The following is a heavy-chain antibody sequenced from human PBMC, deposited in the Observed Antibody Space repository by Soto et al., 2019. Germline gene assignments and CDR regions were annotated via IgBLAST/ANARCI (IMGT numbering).Heavy chain of an antibody. J-gene: IGHJ6*02. Sequence: PSETLSLTCAVYDASFCTYFWSWIRQPPGKGLEWIGEINHSGSTNYNPSLQSRVTMSVDTSRSQISLNLTSVTAADTAVYYCVRNSRRGQQLPPFYYYGLDVWGPGTTVTVSS. CDR2: INHSGST. CDR3: VRNSRRGQQLPPFYYYGLDV. CDR1: DASFCTYF. D-gene: IGHD6-13*01. V-gene: IGHV4-34*01.